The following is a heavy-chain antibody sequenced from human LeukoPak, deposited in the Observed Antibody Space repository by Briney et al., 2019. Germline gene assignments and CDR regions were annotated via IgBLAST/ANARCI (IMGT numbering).Heavy chain of an antibody. CDR3: ARDGPMERPFDY. CDR2: INAGNGNT. Sequence: ASVKVSCKASGYTFTSYGISWVRQAPGQGLEWMGWINAGNGNTKYSQKFQGRVTITRDTSASTAYMELSSLRSEDTAVYYCARDGPMERPFDYWGQGTLVTVSS. V-gene: IGHV1-3*01. J-gene: IGHJ4*02. D-gene: IGHD3-10*01. CDR1: GYTFTSYG.